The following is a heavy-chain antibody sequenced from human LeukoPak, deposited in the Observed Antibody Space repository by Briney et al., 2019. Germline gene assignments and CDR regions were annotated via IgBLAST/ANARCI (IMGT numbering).Heavy chain of an antibody. D-gene: IGHD1-1*01. CDR1: GYTFTGYY. J-gene: IGHJ6*02. CDR3: ARARRSTTPSMDV. CDR2: INPNSGGT. Sequence: ASVEVSCKASGYTFTGYYMHWVRQAPGQGLEWMGWINPNSGGTNYAQKFQGRVTMTRDTSISTAYMELSRLRSDDTAVYYCARARRSTTPSMDVWGQGTTVTVSS. V-gene: IGHV1-2*02.